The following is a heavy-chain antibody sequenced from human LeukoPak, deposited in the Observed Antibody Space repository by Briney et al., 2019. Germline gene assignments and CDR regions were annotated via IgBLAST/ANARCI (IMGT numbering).Heavy chain of an antibody. J-gene: IGHJ1*01. Sequence: PGGSLRLSCAASGLTFSSYAMSWVRQGPGKGLEWVSAMSGSGANTYYADSVKGRFTISRDNSKDTLYLERNSLRVEDTAVYYCTNNEWQWGQGTLVTVSS. CDR2: MSGSGANT. D-gene: IGHD2-8*01. V-gene: IGHV3-23*01. CDR1: GLTFSSYA. CDR3: TNNEWQ.